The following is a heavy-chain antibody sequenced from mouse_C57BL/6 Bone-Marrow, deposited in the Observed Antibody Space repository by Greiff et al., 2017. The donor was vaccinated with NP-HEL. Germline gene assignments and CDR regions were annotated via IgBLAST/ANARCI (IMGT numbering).Heavy chain of an antibody. V-gene: IGHV1-81*01. J-gene: IGHJ2*01. D-gene: IGHD2-2*01. CDR3: ARYYGYEGYFDY. CDR2: IYPRSGNT. CDR1: GYTFTSYG. Sequence: QVQLKESGAELARPGASVKLSCKASGYTFTSYGISWVKQRTGQGLEWIGEIYPRSGNTYYNEKFKGKATLTADKSSSTAYMELRSLTSEDSAVYFCARYYGYEGYFDYWGQGTTLTVSS.